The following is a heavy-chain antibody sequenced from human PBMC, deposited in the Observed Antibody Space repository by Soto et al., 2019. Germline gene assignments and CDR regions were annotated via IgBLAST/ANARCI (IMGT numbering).Heavy chain of an antibody. D-gene: IGHD3-22*01. CDR1: GGSFSGYY. Sequence: PSETLCLTCAVYGGSFSGYYWSWIRQPPGKGLEWIGEINHSGSTNYNPSLKSRVTISVDTSKNQFSLKLSSVTAADTAVYYCARLVYYDSSGYYNXFDYWGQGTLVTVSS. CDR3: ARLVYYDSSGYYNXFDY. CDR2: INHSGST. J-gene: IGHJ4*02. V-gene: IGHV4-34*01.